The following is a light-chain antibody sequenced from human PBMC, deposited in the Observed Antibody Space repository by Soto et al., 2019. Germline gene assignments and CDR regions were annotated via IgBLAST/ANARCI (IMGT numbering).Light chain of an antibody. CDR1: SSDVGGYNY. Sequence: QSVLTQPPSASGSPGQSVTISCTGTSSDVGGYNYVSWYQQHPGKAPKLMIYGVSKRPSGVPDRFSGSKSGNTASLTVSGLQAEDEADYYCSSYAGSNRVFGTGTRSPS. V-gene: IGLV2-8*01. J-gene: IGLJ1*01. CDR2: GVS. CDR3: SSYAGSNRV.